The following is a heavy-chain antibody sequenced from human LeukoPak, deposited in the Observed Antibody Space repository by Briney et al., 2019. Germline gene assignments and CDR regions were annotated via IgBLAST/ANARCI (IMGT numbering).Heavy chain of an antibody. D-gene: IGHD3-10*01. V-gene: IGHV4-59*01. CDR3: ARITGFGEFLYYYYGMDV. Sequence: SETLSLTCTVSGGSISSYYWSWLRQPPGKGLEWIGYIYYSGSTHYNPSLKSRVTISVDTSKNQFSLKLSSVTAADTAVYYCARITGFGEFLYYYYGMDVWGKGTTVTVSS. CDR1: GGSISSYY. J-gene: IGHJ6*04. CDR2: IYYSGST.